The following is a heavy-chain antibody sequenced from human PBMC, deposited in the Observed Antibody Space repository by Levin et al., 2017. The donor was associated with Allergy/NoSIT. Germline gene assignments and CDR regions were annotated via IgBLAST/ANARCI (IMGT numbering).Heavy chain of an antibody. CDR2: INHSGST. J-gene: IGHJ3*02. Sequence: ASETLSLTCAVYGGSFSGYYWSWIRQPPGKGLEWIGEINHSGSTNYNPSLKSRVTISVDTSKNQFSLKLSSVTAADTAVYYCARAPRDDAFDIWGQGTMVTVSS. CDR1: GGSFSGYY. V-gene: IGHV4-34*01. CDR3: ARAPRDDAFDI.